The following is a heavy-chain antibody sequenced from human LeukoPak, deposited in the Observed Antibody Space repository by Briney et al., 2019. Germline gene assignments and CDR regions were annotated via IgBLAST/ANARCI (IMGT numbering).Heavy chain of an antibody. CDR3: ARGKPSYYYDSSAYFYNGAFAI. D-gene: IGHD3-22*01. J-gene: IGHJ3*02. CDR2: IKQDGSEK. V-gene: IGHV3-7*01. CDR1: GFTFSSYW. Sequence: GGSLRLSCAASGFTFSSYWMSWVRQAPGKGLEWVVNIKQDGSEKYYADSGKGRSTISRDNAKNSLYLQMNSLRADDTAVYYCARGKPSYYYDSSAYFYNGAFAIWGQGTMVTVSS.